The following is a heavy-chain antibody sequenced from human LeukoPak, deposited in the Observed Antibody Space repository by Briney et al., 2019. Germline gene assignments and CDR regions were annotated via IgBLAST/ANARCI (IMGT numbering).Heavy chain of an antibody. CDR3: ARDHNYAFDN. D-gene: IGHD1-1*01. CDR2: IGISSGNT. Sequence: GGSLRLSCAASGFPFIDYSMNWVRQAPGKGLEWNSYIGISSGNTKYADSVKGRFTISRDYAKNSLYLQMNSLRVEDTAVYFCARDHNYAFDNWGQGTLVTVSS. J-gene: IGHJ4*02. CDR1: GFPFIDYS. V-gene: IGHV3-11*06.